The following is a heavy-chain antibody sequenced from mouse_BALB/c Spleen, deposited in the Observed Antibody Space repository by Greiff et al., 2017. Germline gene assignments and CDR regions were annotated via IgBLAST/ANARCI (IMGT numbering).Heavy chain of an antibody. J-gene: IGHJ4*01. CDR2: INPSTGYT. CDR3: ARGGIRAMDY. Sequence: VQLQQSGADLAKPGASVKMSCKASGYTFTSYWMHWVKQRPGQGLEWIGYINPSTGYTEYNQKFKDKATLTADKSSSTDYMQLSSLTSEDSAVYYCARGGIRAMDYWGQGTSVTVSS. CDR1: GYTFTSYW. V-gene: IGHV1-7*01.